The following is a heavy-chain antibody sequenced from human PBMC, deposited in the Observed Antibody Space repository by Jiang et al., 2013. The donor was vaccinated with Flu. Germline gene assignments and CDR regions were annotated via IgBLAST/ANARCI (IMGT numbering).Heavy chain of an antibody. CDR3: ARVALECSGGSCLDFDY. Sequence: GAEVKKPGESLRISCKASGYRFFNYWIGWARQMPGKDLEWMGIVYPGGSDTRYRPSFHGQVTISADKSITTAYLQWSSLKASDSAMYYCARVALECSGGSCLDFDYWGQGTLVSVSS. J-gene: IGHJ4*02. CDR1: GYRFFNYW. D-gene: IGHD2-15*01. CDR2: VYPGGSDT. V-gene: IGHV5-51*01.